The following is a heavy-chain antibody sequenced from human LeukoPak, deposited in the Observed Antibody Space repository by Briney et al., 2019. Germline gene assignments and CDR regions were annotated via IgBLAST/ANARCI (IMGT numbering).Heavy chain of an antibody. J-gene: IGHJ1*01. D-gene: IGHD2-2*01. CDR2: IIPIFGTA. V-gene: IGHV1-69*01. CDR3: ARGYCSSTSCWAPTLPGEYFQH. CDR1: GGTFSSYA. Sequence: SVKVSCKASGGTFSSYAISWVRQAPGQGLEWMGGIIPIFGTANYAQKFQGRVTITADESTSATYMELSSLRSEDTAVYYCARGYCSSTSCWAPTLPGEYFQHWGQGTLVTVSS.